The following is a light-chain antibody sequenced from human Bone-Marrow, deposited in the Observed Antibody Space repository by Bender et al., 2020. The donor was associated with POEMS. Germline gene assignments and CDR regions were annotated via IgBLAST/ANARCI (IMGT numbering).Light chain of an antibody. CDR3: AVWDDSLNGWV. CDR2: DVT. V-gene: IGLV2-14*03. CDR1: SSDIGGSKY. Sequence: QSALTQPASVSGSPGQSITISCTGTSSDIGGSKYVSWYQHHPGKAPKLIIYDVTNRPSGISNRFSGSKSDNTASLTISGLHREDEADYYCAVWDDSLNGWVFGGGTKLTVL. J-gene: IGLJ3*02.